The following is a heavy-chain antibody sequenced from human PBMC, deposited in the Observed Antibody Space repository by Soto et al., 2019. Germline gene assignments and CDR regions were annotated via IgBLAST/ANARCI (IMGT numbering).Heavy chain of an antibody. J-gene: IGHJ4*02. Sequence: QVQLQQWGAGLLKPSETLSLTCAVYGGSFSGYYWSWIRQPPGKGLEWIGEINHSGSPNYNSSLKSRFTISVDTSKNQFSLKLNSVTAADRAMYYCAIAANVNRRSGTWACDYWGQGTLVTVSS. CDR2: INHSGSP. CDR1: GGSFSGYY. CDR3: AIAANVNRRSGTWACDY. D-gene: IGHD1-26*01. V-gene: IGHV4-34*01.